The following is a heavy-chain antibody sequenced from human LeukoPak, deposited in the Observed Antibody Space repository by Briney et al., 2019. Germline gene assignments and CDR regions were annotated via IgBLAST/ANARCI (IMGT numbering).Heavy chain of an antibody. Sequence: PSETLSLTCTVSGVSISSYYWSWIRQPPGKGLEWIGEINHSGSTNYNPSLKSRVTISVDTSKNQFSLKLSSVTAADTAVYYCARGRYSYGLDYWGQGTLVTVSS. CDR1: GVSISSYY. CDR2: INHSGST. CDR3: ARGRYSYGLDY. J-gene: IGHJ4*02. V-gene: IGHV4-34*01. D-gene: IGHD5-18*01.